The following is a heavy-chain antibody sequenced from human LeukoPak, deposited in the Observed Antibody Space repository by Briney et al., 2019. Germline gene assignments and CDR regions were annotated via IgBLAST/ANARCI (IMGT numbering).Heavy chain of an antibody. CDR3: ARGSKAPSYNPMTTVTTPPL. V-gene: IGHV4-34*01. J-gene: IGHJ4*02. CDR2: IDHSGST. D-gene: IGHD4-17*01. CDR1: GGSFSNYY. Sequence: SETLSLTCAVYGGSFSNYYWSWIRQPPWKGLEWIGEIDHSGSTNYNPSLKSRVTISVDTSKNQFSLKLNSVTAADMAVYYCARGSKAPSYNPMTTVTTPPLWGQGTLVTVSS.